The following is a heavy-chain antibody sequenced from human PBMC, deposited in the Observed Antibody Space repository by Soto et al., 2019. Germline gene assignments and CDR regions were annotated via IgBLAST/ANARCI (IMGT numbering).Heavy chain of an antibody. Sequence: PSETLSLTCTVSGGSISSGGYYWSWSRQHPGKGLEWIGYIYYSGSTYYNTSLKSRVTISVDTPKNQFSLKLSSLTAADTAVYYCARGPSLSGSYYWFDHWGQGTLVTVSS. CDR1: GGSISSGGYY. CDR2: IYYSGST. V-gene: IGHV4-31*03. CDR3: ARGPSLSGSYYWFDH. J-gene: IGHJ5*02. D-gene: IGHD1-26*01.